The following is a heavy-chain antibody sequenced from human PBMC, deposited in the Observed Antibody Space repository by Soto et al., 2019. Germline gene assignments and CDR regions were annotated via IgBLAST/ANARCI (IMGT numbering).Heavy chain of an antibody. CDR1: GYTFTSYG. CDR3: ATVGYGENYYYYYGMDV. D-gene: IGHD4-17*01. V-gene: IGHV1-18*01. J-gene: IGHJ6*02. CDR2: ISAYNGNT. Sequence: EASVKVSCKASGYTFTSYGISWVRQAPGQGLEWMGWISAYNGNTNYAQKLQGRVTITADESTSTAYMELSSLRSEDTAVYYCATVGYGENYYYYYGMDVWGQGTTVTVSS.